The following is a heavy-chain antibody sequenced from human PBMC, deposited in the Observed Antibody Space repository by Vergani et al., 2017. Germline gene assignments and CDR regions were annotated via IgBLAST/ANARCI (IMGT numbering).Heavy chain of an antibody. J-gene: IGHJ4*02. CDR1: GFTFSSYG. V-gene: IGHV3-30*02. CDR2: IRYDGSNK. CDR3: AKDHLGYCSGGSCFDY. D-gene: IGHD2-15*01. Sequence: VQLVESGGGLVKPGGSLRLSCAASGFTFSSYGMHWVRQAPGKGLEWVAFIRYDGSNKYYADSVKGRFTISRDNSKNTLYLQMNSLRAEDTAVYYCAKDHLGYCSGGSCFDYWGQGTLVTVSS.